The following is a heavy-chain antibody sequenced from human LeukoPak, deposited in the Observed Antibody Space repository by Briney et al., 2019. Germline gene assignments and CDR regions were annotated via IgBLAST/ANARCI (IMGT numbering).Heavy chain of an antibody. V-gene: IGHV3-30*18. D-gene: IGHD6-13*01. CDR1: GFTFSSYG. CDR2: ISYDGSNK. Sequence: GRSLRLSCAASGFTFSSYGMHWVRQAPGKGLEWVAVISYDGSNKYYADSVKGRFTISRDNSKNTLYLQMNSLRAEDTAVYYCAEIATDGTDYWGQGTLVTVSS. J-gene: IGHJ4*02. CDR3: AEIATDGTDY.